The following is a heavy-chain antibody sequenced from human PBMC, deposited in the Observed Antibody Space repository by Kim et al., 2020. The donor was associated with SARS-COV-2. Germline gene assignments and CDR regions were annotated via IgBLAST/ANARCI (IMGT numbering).Heavy chain of an antibody. V-gene: IGHV4-39*01. CDR3: ARHGYSVSYHRDDY. J-gene: IGHJ4*02. D-gene: IGHD1-26*01. Sequence: PSLKSRVTISGDTSKNQCSLKLSSVTAADTAVYYCARHGYSVSYHRDDYWGQGTLVTVSS.